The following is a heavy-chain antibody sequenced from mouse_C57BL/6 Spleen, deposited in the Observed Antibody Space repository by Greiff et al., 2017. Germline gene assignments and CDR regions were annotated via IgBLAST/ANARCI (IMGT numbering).Heavy chain of an antibody. CDR2: INPSNGGT. D-gene: IGHD1-1*01. J-gene: IGHJ3*01. Sequence: VQLQQPGTELVQPGASVKLSCKASGYTFTSYWMHWVQQRPGQGLEWIGNINPSNGGTNYNEKFKSKTTLTVDNSASAAYMLLSRLTSEDAAVYYCASYYCGSSAAWFADWGKGTLVTVSA. V-gene: IGHV1-53*01. CDR3: ASYYCGSSAAWFAD. CDR1: GYTFTSYW.